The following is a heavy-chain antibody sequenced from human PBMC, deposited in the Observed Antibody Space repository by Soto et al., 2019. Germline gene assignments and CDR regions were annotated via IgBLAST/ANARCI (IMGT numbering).Heavy chain of an antibody. CDR2: IYYSGST. CDR3: ARQAGSGPGDYYYYMDV. J-gene: IGHJ6*03. Sequence: SETLSLTCTVSGGSISSSSYYWGWIRQPPGKGLEWIGSIYYSGSTYYNPSLKSRVTISVDTSKNQFSLKLSSVTAADTAVYYCARQAGSGPGDYYYYMDVWGKGTTVTVSS. V-gene: IGHV4-39*01. CDR1: GGSISSSSYY. D-gene: IGHD3-10*01.